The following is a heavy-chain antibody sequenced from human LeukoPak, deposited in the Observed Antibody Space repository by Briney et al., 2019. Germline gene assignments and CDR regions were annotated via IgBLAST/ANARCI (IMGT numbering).Heavy chain of an antibody. CDR2: INTNTGNP. J-gene: IGHJ4*02. D-gene: IGHD3-10*01. CDR1: GYTFTSYA. Sequence: ASVKVXXKXSGYTFTSYAMNXXRQAPGQGLXXMGXINTNTGNPTYAQGFAGRFVFSLDTSVSTAYLQISSLKAEDTAVYYCARVAMVRGVIITVPSDYWGQGTLVTVSS. V-gene: IGHV7-4-1*02. CDR3: ARVAMVRGVIITVPSDY.